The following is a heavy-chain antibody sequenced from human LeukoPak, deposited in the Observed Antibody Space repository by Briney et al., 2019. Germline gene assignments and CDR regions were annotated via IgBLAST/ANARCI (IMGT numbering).Heavy chain of an antibody. CDR2: ISGSGGST. J-gene: IGHJ4*02. Sequence: SGGSLRLSCAASGFTFSSYAMSWVRQAPGEGLEWVSGISGSGGSTYYADSVKGRFTISRDNSKNTLYLQMNSLRAEDTAVYYCAKDLSYNYGATKDYWGQGTLVTVSS. D-gene: IGHD1-1*01. CDR1: GFTFSSYA. V-gene: IGHV3-23*01. CDR3: AKDLSYNYGATKDY.